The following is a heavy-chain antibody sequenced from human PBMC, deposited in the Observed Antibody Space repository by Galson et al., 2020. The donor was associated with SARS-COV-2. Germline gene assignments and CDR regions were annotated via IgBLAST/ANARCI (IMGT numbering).Heavy chain of an antibody. Sequence: SETLSLTCAVSGGSISSYYCSWVRQPPGKGLEWIGYIYYNGKTNYNPSLKSRVTISVDTSKNQFSLNLYSVTAADTALYYCARVGSRDYTSSSLDYWGQGILVTVSS. CDR1: GGSISSYY. D-gene: IGHD4-17*01. CDR2: IYYNGKT. V-gene: IGHV4-59*08. J-gene: IGHJ4*02. CDR3: ARVGSRDYTSSSLDY.